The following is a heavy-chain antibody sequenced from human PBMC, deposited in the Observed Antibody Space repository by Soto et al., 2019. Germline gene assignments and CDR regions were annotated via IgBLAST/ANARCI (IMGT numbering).Heavy chain of an antibody. CDR1: GGSISGYY. CDR3: ARGLSYTQDYFDY. J-gene: IGHJ4*02. D-gene: IGHD1-26*01. V-gene: IGHV4-4*07. CDR2: IYTSGST. Sequence: SETLSLTCTVSGGSISGYYWSWIRQPAGKGLEWIGRIYTSGSTNYNPSLKSRVTMSVDTSKNQFSLKLSSVTAADTAVYYCARGLSYTQDYFDYWGQGTLVTVSS.